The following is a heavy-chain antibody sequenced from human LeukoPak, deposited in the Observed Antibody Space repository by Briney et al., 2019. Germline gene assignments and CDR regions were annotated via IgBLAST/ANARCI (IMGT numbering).Heavy chain of an antibody. D-gene: IGHD7-27*01. V-gene: IGHV3-74*01. Sequence: GGSLRLSCAASGFTFSSSWMHWVRQAPGKGLVWVSHINSDGSSTAYADSVKGRFTISRDNAKKTLYLQMNSLSAEDTAVYYSARDLGPRNWGQGTLVTVSS. CDR1: GFTFSSSW. CDR3: ARDLGPRN. J-gene: IGHJ4*02. CDR2: INSDGSST.